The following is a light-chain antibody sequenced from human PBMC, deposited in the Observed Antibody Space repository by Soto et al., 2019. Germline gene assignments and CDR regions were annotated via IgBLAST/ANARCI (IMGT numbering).Light chain of an antibody. CDR1: QSSTS. CDR3: QQYGPSRGFT. V-gene: IGKV3-20*01. Sequence: EIVLTQSPGTLSLSPGESATLSCRTTQSSTSLAWYQQRPGQAPRPLIYGVSSRPTGIPDRFSGSGSGTDFTLTISRLEPEDFALYYCQQYGPSRGFTFGPGTKVDFK. CDR2: GVS. J-gene: IGKJ3*01.